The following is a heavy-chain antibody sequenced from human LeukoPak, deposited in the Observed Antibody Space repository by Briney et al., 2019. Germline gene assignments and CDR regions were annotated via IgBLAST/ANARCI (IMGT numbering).Heavy chain of an antibody. CDR3: ARKANWFDP. V-gene: IGHV1-18*01. Sequence: ASVKVSCKVSGYTLTELSMHWVRQAPGQGLEWMGWISTYNGNTNYAQKLQGRVTMTTDTSTSTAYMELRSLRSDDTAVYYCARKANWFDPWGQGTLVTVSS. CDR2: ISTYNGNT. CDR1: GYTLTELS. J-gene: IGHJ5*02.